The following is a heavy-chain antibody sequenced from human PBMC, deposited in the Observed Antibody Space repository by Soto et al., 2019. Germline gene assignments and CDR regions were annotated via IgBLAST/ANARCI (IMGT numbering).Heavy chain of an antibody. CDR3: ARVAGLRYFDWLPPNYFDY. CDR1: GGSFSCYY. D-gene: IGHD3-9*01. V-gene: IGHV4-34*01. J-gene: IGHJ4*02. Sequence: PSETLSLTCAVYGGSFSCYYWSWIRQTPGKGLEWIGEINHSGSTNYNPSLKSRVTISVDTSKNQFSLKLSSVTAADTAVYYCARVAGLRYFDWLPPNYFDYWGQGTLVTVSS. CDR2: INHSGST.